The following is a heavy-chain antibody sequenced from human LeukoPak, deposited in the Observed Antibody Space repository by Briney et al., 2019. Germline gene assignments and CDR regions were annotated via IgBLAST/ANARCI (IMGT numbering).Heavy chain of an antibody. CDR3: ARYGKTTVGY. D-gene: IGHD4-17*01. Sequence: PSETLSLTCAVSGGSISNSGYYWAWIRQPPGKGLEWIGSIYYSGSTYYNPSLKSRVTISVDTSKNQFSLKLSSVTAADTAVYYCARYGKTTVGYWGQGTLVTVSS. CDR1: GGSISNSGYY. J-gene: IGHJ4*02. V-gene: IGHV4-39*01. CDR2: IYYSGST.